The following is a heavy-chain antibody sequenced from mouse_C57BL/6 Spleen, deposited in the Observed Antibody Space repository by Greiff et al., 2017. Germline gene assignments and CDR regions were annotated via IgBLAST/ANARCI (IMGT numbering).Heavy chain of an antibody. CDR3: AREGVYGYDENYFDY. D-gene: IGHD2-2*01. Sequence: VQLQQPGAELVMPGASVKLSCKASGYTFTSSWMHWVKQRPGQGLEWIGEIDPSDSYTNYNQKFKGKSTLTVDKSSSTAYMQLSSLTSEDSAVYYCAREGVYGYDENYFDYWGQGTTLTVSS. J-gene: IGHJ2*01. V-gene: IGHV1-69*01. CDR2: IDPSDSYT. CDR1: GYTFTSSW.